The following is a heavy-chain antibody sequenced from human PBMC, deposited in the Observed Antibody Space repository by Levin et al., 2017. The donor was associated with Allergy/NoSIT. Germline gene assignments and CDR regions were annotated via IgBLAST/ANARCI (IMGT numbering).Heavy chain of an antibody. D-gene: IGHD2-2*01. Sequence: GSLRLSCTVSGGSISSSSYYWGWIRQPPGKGLEWIGSIYYSGSTYYNPSLKSRVTISVDTSKNQFSLKLSSVTAADTAVYYCARLNCSSTRCYVPHDAFDIWGQGTMVTVSS. CDR2: IYYSGST. V-gene: IGHV4-39*01. CDR3: ARLNCSSTRCYVPHDAFDI. J-gene: IGHJ3*02. CDR1: GGSISSSSYY.